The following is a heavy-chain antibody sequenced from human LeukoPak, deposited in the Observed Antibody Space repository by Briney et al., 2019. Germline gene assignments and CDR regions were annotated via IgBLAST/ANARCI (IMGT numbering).Heavy chain of an antibody. CDR1: GGSFSGYY. CDR2: INHSGST. Sequence: SETLSLTCAVYGGSFSGYYWSWIRQPPGKGLEWIGEINHSGSTNYNPSLKSRVTISVDTSKNQFSLKLSSVTAADTAVYYCASRYDPSYYDSSRYYFLGQGTLVTVSS. V-gene: IGHV4-34*01. D-gene: IGHD3-22*01. CDR3: ASRYDPSYYDSSRYYF. J-gene: IGHJ4*02.